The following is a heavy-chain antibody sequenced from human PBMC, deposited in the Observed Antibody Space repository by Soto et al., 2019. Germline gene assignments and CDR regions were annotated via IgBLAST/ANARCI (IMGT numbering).Heavy chain of an antibody. D-gene: IGHD6-13*01. CDR2: IKSKTDGGTT. Sequence: GGSLRLSCAASGFTFSNAWMNWVRQAPGKGLEWVGRIKSKTDGGTTDYAAPVKGRFTISRDDSKNTLYLQMNSLKTEDTAVYYCTTDPMAPAPYSSSWYWTYYYYGMDIWGQGTTVTVSS. J-gene: IGHJ6*02. CDR1: GFTFSNAW. V-gene: IGHV3-15*07. CDR3: TTDPMAPAPYSSSWYWTYYYYGMDI.